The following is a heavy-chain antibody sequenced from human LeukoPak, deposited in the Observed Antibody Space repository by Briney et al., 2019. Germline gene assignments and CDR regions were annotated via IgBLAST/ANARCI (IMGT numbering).Heavy chain of an antibody. V-gene: IGHV3-7*01. D-gene: IGHD6-19*01. J-gene: IGHJ5*02. CDR1: GFTFSNSW. CDR3: AREGGSGWYSGWFDP. CDR2: IKKDGSEK. Sequence: PGGSLRLSCAASGFTFSNSWMTWVRQAPGKGLEWVANIKKDGSEKKYVDSVKGRFTISRDNAKNSLYLQMNSLRAEDTAVYYCAREGGSGWYSGWFDPWGQGTLVTVSS.